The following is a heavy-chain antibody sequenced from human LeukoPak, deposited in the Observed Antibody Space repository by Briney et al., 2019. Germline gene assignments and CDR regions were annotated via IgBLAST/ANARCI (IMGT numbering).Heavy chain of an antibody. CDR3: VRGHSSSSFDY. J-gene: IGHJ4*02. CDR2: ITSSSSYI. CDR1: GFTFTTYT. D-gene: IGHD6-13*01. V-gene: IGHV3-21*06. Sequence: GGSLRLSCAASGFTFTTYTMNWVRQAPGKGLEWVSSITSSSSYIYCADSVKGRVTISRDSAKNSLYLQMNSLRAEDTAVYYCVRGHSSSSFDYWGQGTLVTVSS.